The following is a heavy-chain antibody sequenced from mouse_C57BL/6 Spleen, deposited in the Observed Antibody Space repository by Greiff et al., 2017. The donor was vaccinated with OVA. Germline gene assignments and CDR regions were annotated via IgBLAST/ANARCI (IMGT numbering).Heavy chain of an antibody. V-gene: IGHV5-9*01. J-gene: IGHJ1*03. CDR3: ARRDFDV. CDR2: ISGGGGNT. CDR1: GFTFSSYT. Sequence: EVQGVESGGGLVKPGGSLKLSCAASGFTFSSYTMSWVRQTPEKRLEWVATISGGGGNTYYPDSVKGRFTISRDNAKNTLYLQMSSLRSEDTALYYCARRDFDVWGTGTTVTVSS.